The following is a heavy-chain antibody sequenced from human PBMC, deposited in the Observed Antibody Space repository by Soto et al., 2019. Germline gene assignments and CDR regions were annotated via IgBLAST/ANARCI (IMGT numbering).Heavy chain of an antibody. D-gene: IGHD4-17*01. Sequence: SETLSLTCTVSPYSISNGGYYWSWIRQHPGKGLEWIGYIYYSGSTYYNPSLKSRVTISVDTSKNQVSLNLSSVTAADTAVYYCARLGEDDYVDYASWAFDIWGQGTMVTVSS. V-gene: IGHV4-31*03. J-gene: IGHJ3*02. CDR3: ARLGEDDYVDYASWAFDI. CDR1: PYSISNGGYY. CDR2: IYYSGST.